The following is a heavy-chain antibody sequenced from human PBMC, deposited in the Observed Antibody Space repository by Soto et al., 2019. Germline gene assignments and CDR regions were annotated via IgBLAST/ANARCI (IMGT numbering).Heavy chain of an antibody. CDR3: ARVRAYYYDSSGTQGIDY. V-gene: IGHV4-4*02. D-gene: IGHD3-22*01. J-gene: IGHJ4*02. CDR2: IYHSGST. CDR1: GGSISSSNW. Sequence: LSLTCAVSGGSISSSNWWSWVRQPPGKGLEWIGEIYHSGSTNYNPSLKSRVTISVDKSKNQFSLKLSSVTAADTAVYYCARVRAYYYDSSGTQGIDYWGQGTLVTVSS.